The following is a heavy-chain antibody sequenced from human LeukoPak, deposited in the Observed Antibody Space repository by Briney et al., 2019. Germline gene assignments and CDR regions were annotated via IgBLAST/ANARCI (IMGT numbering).Heavy chain of an antibody. D-gene: IGHD3-10*01. CDR2: ISAYNGNT. Sequence: ASVKVSCKASGYTFNSYGISWVRQAPGQGLEWMGWISAYNGNTNYAQKLQGRVTMTTDTSTSTAYMELRSLRSDDTAVYYCARDPYYYGSGPTNWFDPWGQGTLVTVSS. J-gene: IGHJ5*02. CDR3: ARDPYYYGSGPTNWFDP. CDR1: GYTFNSYG. V-gene: IGHV1-18*01.